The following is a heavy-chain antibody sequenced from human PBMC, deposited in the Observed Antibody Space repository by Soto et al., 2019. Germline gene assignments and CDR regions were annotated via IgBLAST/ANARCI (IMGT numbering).Heavy chain of an antibody. CDR1: GFTFSSYA. J-gene: IGHJ4*02. V-gene: IGHV3-30-3*01. Sequence: GGSLRLSCAASGFTFSSYAMHWVCQAPGKGLEWVALISYDGSDKDYADSVKGRFTISRDNSTNTLFLQMNSLRAEDTAVYYCARDYYKYYDSSGYYRSPAYWGQGTLVTV. CDR2: ISYDGSDK. D-gene: IGHD3-22*01. CDR3: ARDYYKYYDSSGYYRSPAY.